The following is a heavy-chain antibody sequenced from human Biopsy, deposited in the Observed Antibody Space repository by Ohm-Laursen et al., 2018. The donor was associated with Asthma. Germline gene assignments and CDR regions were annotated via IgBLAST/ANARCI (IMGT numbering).Heavy chain of an antibody. D-gene: IGHD1-14*01. CDR2: IATSSGNP. Sequence: GASVKVSCKASGGTYSSHSISWVRQAAGQGLEWMGWIATSSGNPTYAQGFTPGRFVFSLDTSVTTAYLQITNLEPEDTAVYYCVRDQAHRDNWFDPWGQGTPVTVSS. J-gene: IGHJ5*02. V-gene: IGHV7-4-1*02. CDR3: VRDQAHRDNWFDP. CDR1: GGTYSSHS.